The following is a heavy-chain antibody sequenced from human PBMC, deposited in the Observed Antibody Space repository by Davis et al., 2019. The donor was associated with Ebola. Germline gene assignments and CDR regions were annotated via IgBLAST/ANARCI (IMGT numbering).Heavy chain of an antibody. D-gene: IGHD6-6*01. CDR1: GFTFSSYAM. V-gene: IGHV4/OR15-8*01. Sequence: ESLKISCVASGFTFSSYAMSWVRQPPGKGLEWIGEIYHSGSTNYNPSLKSRVTISVDKSKNQFSLKLSSVTAADTAVYYCAISSTVHYYYYYGMDVWGQGTTVTVSS. J-gene: IGHJ6*02. CDR3: AISSTVHYYYYYGMDV. CDR2: IYHSGST.